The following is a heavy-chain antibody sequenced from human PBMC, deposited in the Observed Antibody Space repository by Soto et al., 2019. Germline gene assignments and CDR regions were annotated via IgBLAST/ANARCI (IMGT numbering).Heavy chain of an antibody. CDR2: ISYDGSNK. D-gene: IGHD6-13*01. J-gene: IGHJ4*02. V-gene: IGHV3-30-3*01. CDR3: ARGRDSSSWYPGGGFDY. CDR1: GFTFSSYA. Sequence: QVQLAESGGGVVQPGRSLRLSCAASGFTFSSYAMHWVRQAPGKGLEWVAVISYDGSNKYYADSVKGRFTISRDNSKNTLYLQMTSLRAEDTAVYYCARGRDSSSWYPGGGFDYWGQGTLVTVSS.